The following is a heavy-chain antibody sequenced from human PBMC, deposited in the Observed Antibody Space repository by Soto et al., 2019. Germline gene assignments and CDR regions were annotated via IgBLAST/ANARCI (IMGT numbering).Heavy chain of an antibody. D-gene: IGHD3-3*01. Sequence: QITLNESGPTQVNPRQTLTLTCTFSGFSLTTSGVGVGWIRQSPGKAPEWLALIYWDDDKRYSPSLKSRLTITKDTSKNQVVLTIADLDPADTATYYGAHRVLRTVFGLVTTTAIYFDFWGQGTPVAVSS. CDR2: IYWDDDK. CDR3: AHRVLRTVFGLVTTTAIYFDF. CDR1: GFSLTTSGVG. V-gene: IGHV2-5*02. J-gene: IGHJ4*02.